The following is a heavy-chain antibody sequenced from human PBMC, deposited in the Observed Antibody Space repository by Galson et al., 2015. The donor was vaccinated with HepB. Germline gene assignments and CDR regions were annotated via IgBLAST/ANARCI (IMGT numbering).Heavy chain of an antibody. D-gene: IGHD1-1*01. CDR2: IDWDDDQ. CDR1: GFSLNTSGMS. J-gene: IGHJ4*02. Sequence: ALVKPTQTLTLTCTFSGFSLNTSGMSVSWIRQPPGKALKWLALIDWDDDQYYSTSLKTRLTISKDTSKNQVFLTMTNMDPVDTATYYCARIGSDTTYFDYWGQGTLVTVSP. CDR3: ARIGSDTTYFDY. V-gene: IGHV2-70*01.